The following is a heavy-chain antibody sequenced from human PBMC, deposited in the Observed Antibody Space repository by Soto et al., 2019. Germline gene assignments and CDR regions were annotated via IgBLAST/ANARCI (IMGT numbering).Heavy chain of an antibody. V-gene: IGHV3-7*03. CDR1: GFTFSSYW. Sequence: XGSLRLSCAASGFTFSSYWVNWVRQAPGKGLEWVANIKQDGSEKYYVDSVKGRFIISRDNAKNSLYLQMNSLRAEDTAVYYCERLSRYGDGSGDFWGQGTLVTVSS. J-gene: IGHJ4*02. D-gene: IGHD4-17*01. CDR3: ERLSRYGDGSGDF. CDR2: IKQDGSEK.